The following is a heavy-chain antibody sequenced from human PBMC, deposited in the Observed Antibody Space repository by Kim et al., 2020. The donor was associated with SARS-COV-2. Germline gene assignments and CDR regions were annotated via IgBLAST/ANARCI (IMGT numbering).Heavy chain of an antibody. CDR3: ARSISDTEAPRIGVYFHH. D-gene: IGHD5-18*01. Sequence: GGSLRLSCAASGFTFSSYWMSWVRQAPGKGLEWVATMRQDGSGNFYVDSVRGRFTMSRDNTKNSVFLQMNRLRAEDTAVYYCARSISDTEAPRIGVYFHHWRQSTLVTVPS. J-gene: IGHJ1*01. V-gene: IGHV3-7*01. CDR2: MRQDGSGN. CDR1: GFTFSSYW.